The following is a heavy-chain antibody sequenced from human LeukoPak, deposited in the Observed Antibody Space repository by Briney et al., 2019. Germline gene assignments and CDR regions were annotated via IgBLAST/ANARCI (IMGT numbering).Heavy chain of an antibody. V-gene: IGHV3-21*01. CDR2: ISSSSSYI. Sequence: RSGGSLRLSCAASGFTFSSYSMNWVRQAPGKGLEWVSSISSSSSYIYYADSVKGRFTISRDNAKNSLYLQMNSLRAEDTAVYYCARDQGGSYYAGFDYWGQGTLVTVSS. CDR3: ARDQGGSYYAGFDY. CDR1: GFTFSSYS. D-gene: IGHD1-26*01. J-gene: IGHJ4*02.